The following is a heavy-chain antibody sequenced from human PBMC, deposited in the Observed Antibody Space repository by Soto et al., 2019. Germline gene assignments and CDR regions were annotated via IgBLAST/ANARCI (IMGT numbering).Heavy chain of an antibody. J-gene: IGHJ5*02. CDR3: XXXXVFP. Sequence: QVQLQESGPGLVKPSQTLSLTCTVSGGSISSGGYYWSWIRQHPGKGLEWIGYIYYSGSTYYKPSLKSRVTISVDTSXXQFXXXLSXXTXXXXXXXXXXXXVFPWGRGTLVTVSS. V-gene: IGHV4-31*03. CDR2: IYYSGST. CDR1: GGSISSGGYY.